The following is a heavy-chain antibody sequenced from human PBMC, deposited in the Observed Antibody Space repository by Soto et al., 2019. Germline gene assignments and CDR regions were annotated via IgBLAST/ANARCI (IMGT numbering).Heavy chain of an antibody. CDR3: ARSWALEYSSSSGLFDY. V-gene: IGHV4-39*01. Sequence: KTSETLSLTCTVSGGSISSSSYYWGWIRQPPGKGLEWIGSIYYSGSTYYNPSLKSRVTISVDTSKNQFSLKLSSVTAADTAVYYCARSWALEYSSSSGLFDYWGQGIRVTVAS. D-gene: IGHD6-6*01. CDR2: IYYSGST. J-gene: IGHJ4*02. CDR1: GGSISSSSYY.